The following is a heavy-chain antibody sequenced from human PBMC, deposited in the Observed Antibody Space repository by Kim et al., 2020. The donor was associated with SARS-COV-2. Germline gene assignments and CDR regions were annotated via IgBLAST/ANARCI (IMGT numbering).Heavy chain of an antibody. CDR1: GFTFSSYA. J-gene: IGHJ1*01. D-gene: IGHD1-26*01. Sequence: GGSLRLSCAASGFTFSSYAMSWVRQAPGKGLEWVSAISGSGGSTYYADSVKGRFTISRDNSKNTLYLQMNSLRAEDTAVYYCAKDCHEVGAHPEYFQHWGQGTLVTVSS. CDR2: ISGSGGST. V-gene: IGHV3-23*01. CDR3: AKDCHEVGAHPEYFQH.